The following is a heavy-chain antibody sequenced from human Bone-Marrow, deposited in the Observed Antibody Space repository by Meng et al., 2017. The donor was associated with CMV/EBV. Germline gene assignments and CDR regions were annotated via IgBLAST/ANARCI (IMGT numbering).Heavy chain of an antibody. CDR2: ISGSGGST. CDR3: AKDLLEWLPEGDWFDP. D-gene: IGHD3-3*01. Sequence: SGFTFSSYARSWVRQAPGKGLEWVSAISGSGGSTYYADSVKGRFTISRDNSKNTLYLQMNSLRAEDTAVYYCAKDLLEWLPEGDWFDPWGQGTLVTVSS. CDR1: GFTFSSYA. J-gene: IGHJ5*02. V-gene: IGHV3-23*01.